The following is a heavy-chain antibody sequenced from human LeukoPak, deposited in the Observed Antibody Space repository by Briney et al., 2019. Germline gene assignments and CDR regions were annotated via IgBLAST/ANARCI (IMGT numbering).Heavy chain of an antibody. D-gene: IGHD4-17*01. CDR2: INHSGST. J-gene: IGHJ4*02. V-gene: IGHV4-34*01. CDR3: ARGYGVY. CDR1: GGSFSGYY. Sequence: SETLTLTCAVYGGSFSGYYWSWIRQPPGKGLEWLGEINHSGSTNYNPSLKSRVTISVDTSKNQFSLKLSSVTAADTAVYYCARGYGVYWGQGTLVTVSS.